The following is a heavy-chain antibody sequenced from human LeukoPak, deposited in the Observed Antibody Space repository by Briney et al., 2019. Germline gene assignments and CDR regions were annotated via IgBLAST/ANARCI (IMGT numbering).Heavy chain of an antibody. CDR1: GFSFSSYA. CDR3: ARDRSSSIYGMDV. Sequence: GGSLRLSCAASGFSFSSYAMHWVRQAPGKGLEWVAVISYDGSNKYYADSVKGRFTISRDNSKNTLFLQMNSLRAEDTAMYYCARDRSSSIYGMDVWGQGTTVTVSS. D-gene: IGHD6-13*01. CDR2: ISYDGSNK. V-gene: IGHV3-30-3*01. J-gene: IGHJ6*02.